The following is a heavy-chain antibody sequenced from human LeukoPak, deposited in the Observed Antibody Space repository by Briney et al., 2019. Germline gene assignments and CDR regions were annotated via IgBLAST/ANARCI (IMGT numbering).Heavy chain of an antibody. CDR3: ARVGLRLGELSSLPIYYFDY. V-gene: IGHV1-69*05. D-gene: IGHD3-16*02. CDR1: GGTFTSYA. J-gene: IGHJ4*02. CDR2: IIPIFGTA. Sequence: SVKVSFKASGGTFTSYAISWVRQAPGQGLEWMGGIIPIFGTANYAQKFQGRVTITTDESTSTAYMELSSLRSEDTAVYYCARVGLRLGELSSLPIYYFDYWGQGTLVTVSS.